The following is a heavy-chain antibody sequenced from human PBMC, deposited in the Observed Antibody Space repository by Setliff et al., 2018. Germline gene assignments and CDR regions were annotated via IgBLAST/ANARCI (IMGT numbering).Heavy chain of an antibody. V-gene: IGHV3-74*01. D-gene: IGHD2-21*01. Sequence: GGSLRLSCAASGFTVSSNYMSWVRQAPGKGLEWVSGINGDGSVANYADAVKGRFTISRDNAKNTLSLQMNTLKAEDTAVYYCTRDIVVFTDIDYYYSGMDVWGQGTAVTVSS. CDR1: GFTVSSNY. CDR3: TRDIVVFTDIDYYYSGMDV. CDR2: INGDGSVA. J-gene: IGHJ6*02.